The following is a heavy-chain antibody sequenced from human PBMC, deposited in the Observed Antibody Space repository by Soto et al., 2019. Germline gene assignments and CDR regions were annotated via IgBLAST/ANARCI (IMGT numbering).Heavy chain of an antibody. Sequence: QVQLVESGGGVVQPGRSLRLSCAASGFTFSSYGMHWVRQAPGKGLEWVAVIWYDGSNKYYADSVKGRFTISRDNSKNTLYLQMNSLRAEDTAVYYCAREQYSSSSKYYYGMDVWGQGTTVTVSS. V-gene: IGHV3-33*01. CDR3: AREQYSSSSKYYYGMDV. CDR1: GFTFSSYG. J-gene: IGHJ6*02. D-gene: IGHD6-6*01. CDR2: IWYDGSNK.